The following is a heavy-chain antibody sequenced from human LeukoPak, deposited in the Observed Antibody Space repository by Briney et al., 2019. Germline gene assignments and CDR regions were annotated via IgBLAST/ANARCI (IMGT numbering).Heavy chain of an antibody. CDR1: GGSISSYY. J-gene: IGHJ2*01. D-gene: IGHD4-17*01. Sequence: SETLSLTCTVSGGSISSYYWSWIRQPPGKGLEWIGYIYYSGSTNYNPSLKSRVTISVDTSKNQFSLKLSSVTAADTAVYYCARVSAVTSLGYFDLWGRGTLVTVSS. CDR3: ARVSAVTSLGYFDL. V-gene: IGHV4-59*01. CDR2: IYYSGST.